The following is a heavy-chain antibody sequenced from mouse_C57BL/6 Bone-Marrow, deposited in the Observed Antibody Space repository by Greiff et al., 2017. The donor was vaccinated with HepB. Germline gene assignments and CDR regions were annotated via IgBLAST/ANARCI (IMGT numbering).Heavy chain of an antibody. D-gene: IGHD1-1*01. V-gene: IGHV5-17*01. J-gene: IGHJ2*01. CDR2: ISSGSSTI. CDR1: GFTFSDYG. CDR3: ARDDSSYFDY. Sequence: EVKLMESGGGLVKPGGSLKLSCAASGFTFSDYGMHWVRQAPEKGLEWVAYISSGSSTIYYADTVKGRFTISRDNATNTLFLQMTSLRSEDTAMYYCARDDSSYFDYWGQGTTLTVSS.